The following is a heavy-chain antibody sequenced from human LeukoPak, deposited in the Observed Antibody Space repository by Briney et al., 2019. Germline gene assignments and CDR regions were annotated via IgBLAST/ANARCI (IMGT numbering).Heavy chain of an antibody. CDR2: IKSSGDGGTT. V-gene: IGHV3-15*01. CDR1: GFSFSDAW. Sequence: GGSLRLSCEASGFSFSDAWMSWVRQAPGKGLEWVGRIKSSGDGGTTDYTAPVKGRFTITRDDSRNTVFLQMNTLKTEDTAVYYCTTDGGYWGQGTLVTVSS. J-gene: IGHJ4*02. CDR3: TTDGGY. D-gene: IGHD2-15*01.